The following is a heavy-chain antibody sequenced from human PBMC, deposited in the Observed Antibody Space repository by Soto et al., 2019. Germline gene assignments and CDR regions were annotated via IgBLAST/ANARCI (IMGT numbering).Heavy chain of an antibody. CDR3: ARDHRWGYEYGDYGDS. V-gene: IGHV3-20*04. CDR2: MHRNGNST. CDR1: GFSLEEYG. D-gene: IGHD4-17*01. J-gene: IGHJ5*01. Sequence: EVQLVESGGGVVRPGGSLRLACVVSGFSLEEYGMSWVRQAPGKGPEWVSGMHRNGNSTGYADAVKGRFTISRDDAKNARYLQRSSLRAEDTAFYYCARDHRWGYEYGDYGDSWGHGTLVTVSS.